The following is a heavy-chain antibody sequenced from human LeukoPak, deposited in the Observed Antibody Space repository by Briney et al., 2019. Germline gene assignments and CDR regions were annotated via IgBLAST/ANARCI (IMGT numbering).Heavy chain of an antibody. CDR3: ARDADYGVPDAFDI. D-gene: IGHD4-17*01. Sequence: GGSLRLSCAASGFTFSSYSMSWVRQAPGKGLEWVANIKQDGSEKYYVDSVKGRFTISRDNAKNSLYLQMNSLRAEDTAVYYCARDADYGVPDAFDIWGQGTMVTASS. J-gene: IGHJ3*02. V-gene: IGHV3-7*01. CDR2: IKQDGSEK. CDR1: GFTFSSYS.